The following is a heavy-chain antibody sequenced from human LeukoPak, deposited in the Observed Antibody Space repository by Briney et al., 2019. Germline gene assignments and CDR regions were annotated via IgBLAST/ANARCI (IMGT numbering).Heavy chain of an antibody. V-gene: IGHV4-4*07. D-gene: IGHD5-24*01. Sequence: MASETLSLTCTVSGGSISSYYWSWIRQPAGKGLEWIGRIYTSGSTNYNPSLKSRVTMSVDTSKNQFSLKLSSVTAADTAVYYCARDNSVRDEAWWFNPWGQGTLVTVSS. CDR2: IYTSGST. J-gene: IGHJ5*02. CDR3: ARDNSVRDEAWWFNP. CDR1: GGSISSYY.